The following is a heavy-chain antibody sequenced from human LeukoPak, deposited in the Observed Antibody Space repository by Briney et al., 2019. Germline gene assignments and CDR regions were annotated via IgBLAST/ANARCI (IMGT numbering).Heavy chain of an antibody. V-gene: IGHV4-34*01. Sequence: PSETLSLTCAVYGGSFSGYYWSWIRQPPGKGQEWVGETNHRASTSYNPSLRSRVTIYVATSKNQFSLKLGSVTAADTAVYYCAAQGGDYWGQGTLVTVSS. CDR2: TNHRAST. CDR3: AAQGGDY. CDR1: GGSFSGYY. D-gene: IGHD3-16*01. J-gene: IGHJ4*02.